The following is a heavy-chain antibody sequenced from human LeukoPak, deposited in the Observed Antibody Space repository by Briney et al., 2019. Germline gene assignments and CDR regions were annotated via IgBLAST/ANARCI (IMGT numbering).Heavy chain of an antibody. Sequence: SGPTLVNPTQTLTLTCTFSGFSLSTSRMCVSWIRQPPRKALEWLARIDWDGDKHYSTSLKTRLTISKDTSKNQVVLTMTNMDPVDTATYYCARMWYSSSTFDYWGQGTLVTVSS. CDR1: GFSLSTSRMC. V-gene: IGHV2-70*11. CDR2: IDWDGDK. J-gene: IGHJ4*02. CDR3: ARMWYSSSTFDY. D-gene: IGHD6-6*01.